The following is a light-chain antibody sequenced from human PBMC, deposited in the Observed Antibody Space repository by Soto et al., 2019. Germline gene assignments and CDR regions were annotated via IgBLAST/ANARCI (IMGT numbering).Light chain of an antibody. CDR2: AAS. J-gene: IGKJ1*01. CDR3: QQHDSSPCT. Sequence: EIVLTQSPGALSLSPGERATLSCRTSQSINSNFFAWFQQRPGQAPTLLIYAASTRVTVIPDSFSGGGSGTDFTLTISRLEPEDFAAYYCQQHDSSPCTFGQGTKVDIK. CDR1: QSINSNF. V-gene: IGKV3-20*01.